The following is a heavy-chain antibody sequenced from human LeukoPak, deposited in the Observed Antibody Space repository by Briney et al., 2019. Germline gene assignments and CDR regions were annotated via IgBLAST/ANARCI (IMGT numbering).Heavy chain of an antibody. CDR2: INPNSGGT. CDR3: ARGAAARLFVDY. D-gene: IGHD6-6*01. J-gene: IGHJ4*02. V-gene: IGHV1-2*02. CDR1: GYTFTGYY. Sequence: ASVKVSCRASGYTFTGYYMHWVRQAPGQGLEWMGWINPNSGGTNYAQKFQGRVTMIRDTSISTAYMELSRLRSDDTAVYYCARGAAARLFVDYWGQGTLVTVSS.